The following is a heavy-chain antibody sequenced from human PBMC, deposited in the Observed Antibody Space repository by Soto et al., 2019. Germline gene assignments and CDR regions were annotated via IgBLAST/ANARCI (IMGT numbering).Heavy chain of an antibody. Sequence: AGGSLRLSCAASGFTFSSYGMHWVRQAPGKGLEWVAVISYDGSNKYYADSVKGRFTISRDNSKNTLYLQMNSLRAEDTAVYYCAKVRYCSSTSCSYGMDVWGQGTTVTVSS. CDR2: ISYDGSNK. CDR1: GFTFSSYG. D-gene: IGHD2-2*01. J-gene: IGHJ6*02. V-gene: IGHV3-30*18. CDR3: AKVRYCSSTSCSYGMDV.